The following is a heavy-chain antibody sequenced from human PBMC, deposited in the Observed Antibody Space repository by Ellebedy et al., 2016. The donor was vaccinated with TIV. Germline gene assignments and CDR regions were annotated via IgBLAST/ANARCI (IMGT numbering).Heavy chain of an antibody. D-gene: IGHD3-16*01. Sequence: PETLSLTCAVSGGSLSDNYWTWIRQPPGKGLEWIGYLYYTGSTNYNPSLKSRLTISVNTPRNQFSLKLSSVTAADTAVYYCVSSASMDAFDLWGQGTMVTVSS. V-gene: IGHV4-59*01. CDR2: LYYTGST. J-gene: IGHJ3*01. CDR1: GGSLSDNY. CDR3: VSSASMDAFDL.